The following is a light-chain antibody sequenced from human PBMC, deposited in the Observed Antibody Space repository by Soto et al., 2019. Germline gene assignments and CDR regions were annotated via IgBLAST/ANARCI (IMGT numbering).Light chain of an antibody. CDR2: WAS. CDR3: QQYYSTPPT. J-gene: IGKJ1*01. Sequence: DIVLTQSPESLAVSLGERAAINCKSSQSVLHSSNNKNYLAWYQQKAGQPPKLLIYWASTRESGVPDRFSGSGSGTDFTLTINRLEAEDVAVYYCQQYYSTPPTFGQGTKVEIK. V-gene: IGKV4-1*01. CDR1: QSVLHSSNNKNY.